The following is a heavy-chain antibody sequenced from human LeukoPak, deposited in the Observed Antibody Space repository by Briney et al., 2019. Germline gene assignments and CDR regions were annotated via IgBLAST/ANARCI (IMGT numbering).Heavy chain of an antibody. CDR2: INHSGST. Sequence: PSETLSLTCAVYGGSFSGYYWSWIRQPPGKGLEWIGEINHSGSTNYNPSLKSRVTISVDTSKNQFSLKLSSVTAADTAVYYCVRGSGYGTQRGFDYWGQGTLVTVSS. D-gene: IGHD6-13*01. J-gene: IGHJ4*02. CDR3: VRGSGYGTQRGFDY. CDR1: GGSFSGYY. V-gene: IGHV4-34*01.